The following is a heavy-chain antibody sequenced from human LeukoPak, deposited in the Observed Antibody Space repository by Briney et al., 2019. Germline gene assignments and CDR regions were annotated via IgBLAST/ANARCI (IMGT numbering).Heavy chain of an antibody. CDR2: IRYDGSNK. D-gene: IGHD6-19*01. V-gene: IGHV3-33*01. CDR1: GFTFSSYG. J-gene: IGHJ4*02. CDR3: ASMAVAAFPFDY. Sequence: GRSLRLSCAASGFTFSSYGMHWVRQAPGKGLEWVAFIRYDGSNKYYADSVKGRFTISRDNSKNTLYLQMNSLRAEDTAVHYCASMAVAAFPFDYWGQGTLVTVSS.